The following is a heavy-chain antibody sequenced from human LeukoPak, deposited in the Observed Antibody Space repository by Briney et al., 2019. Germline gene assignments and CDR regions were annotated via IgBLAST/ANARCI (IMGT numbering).Heavy chain of an antibody. D-gene: IGHD1-26*01. J-gene: IGHJ3*01. CDR3: ARWKMELQRNAFDF. CDR1: GFTFRTYW. CDR2: INQDGSEK. Sequence: PGGSLRLSCAASGFTFRTYWMSWIRPAPGKGPEWVADINQDGSEKYYVQSVKGRFPVSRDNAQNAVFLQMTNLRADDTAVYYCARWKMELQRNAFDFWGQGTVVTVSS. V-gene: IGHV3-7*01.